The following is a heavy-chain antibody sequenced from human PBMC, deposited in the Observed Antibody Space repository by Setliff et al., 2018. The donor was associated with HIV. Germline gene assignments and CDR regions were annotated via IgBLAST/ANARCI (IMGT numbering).Heavy chain of an antibody. J-gene: IGHJ6*02. CDR1: GYTFTSYY. V-gene: IGHV1-46*01. D-gene: IGHD5-18*01. Sequence: ASVKVSCKASGYTFTSYYMHWVRQAPGQGLEWMGIINPSGGSTSYAQKFQGRVTMTRDTSTSTVYMELSSLRSEDTAVYYCAGPRIQLLGYYYGMDVWGQGTTVTVSS. CDR3: AGPRIQLLGYYYGMDV. CDR2: INPSGGST.